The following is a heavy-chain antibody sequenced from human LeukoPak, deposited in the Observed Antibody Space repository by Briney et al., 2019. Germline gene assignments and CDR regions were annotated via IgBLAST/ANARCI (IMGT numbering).Heavy chain of an antibody. J-gene: IGHJ4*02. V-gene: IGHV3-30*18. D-gene: IGHD4-17*01. CDR2: ISYDGSNK. Sequence: PGGSLRLSCAASGFTFSSYGMHWVRQAPGKGLEWVALISYDGSNKYYADSVKGRFTISRDNSKNTLYLQMNSLRVEDTAVYYCAKGRDYGDDTDYWGQGTLVTVSS. CDR1: GFTFSSYG. CDR3: AKGRDYGDDTDY.